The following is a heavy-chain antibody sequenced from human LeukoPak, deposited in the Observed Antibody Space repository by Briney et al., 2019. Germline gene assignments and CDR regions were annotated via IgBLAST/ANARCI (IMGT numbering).Heavy chain of an antibody. Sequence: SETLSPTCTVSGGSISSGGYYWSWIRQHPGKGLEWIGYIYYSGSTYYNPSLKSRVTISVDTSKNQFSLKLSSVTAADTAVYYCARGRATGYVDYWGQGTLVTVSS. CDR3: ARGRATGYVDY. D-gene: IGHD3-9*01. V-gene: IGHV4-31*03. CDR2: IYYSGST. CDR1: GGSISSGGYY. J-gene: IGHJ4*02.